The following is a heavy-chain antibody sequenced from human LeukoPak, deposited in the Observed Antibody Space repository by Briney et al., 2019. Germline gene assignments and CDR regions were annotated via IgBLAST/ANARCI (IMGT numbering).Heavy chain of an antibody. D-gene: IGHD3-10*01. CDR3: ARDRGRSSSPYYYGSGSYLS. CDR1: GHTFTGYY. CDR2: INPNSGGT. Sequence: ASVKVSCKASGHTFTGYYMHWVRQAPGQGLEWMGWINPNSGGTNYAQKFQGRVTMTRDTSISTAYMELSRLRSDDTAVYYCARDRGRSSSPYYYGSGSYLSWGQGTLVTVSS. J-gene: IGHJ5*02. V-gene: IGHV1-2*02.